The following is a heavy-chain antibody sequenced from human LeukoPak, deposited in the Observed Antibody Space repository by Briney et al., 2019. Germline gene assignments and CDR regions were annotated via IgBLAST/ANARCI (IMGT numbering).Heavy chain of an antibody. CDR3: AKDKVAGKVQESSGRYYFDY. J-gene: IGHJ4*02. CDR1: GFTFSTYA. CDR2: ISGSGGST. Sequence: GGSLRLSCAASGFTFSTYAMSWVPQAPGKGREWVSPISGSGGSTYYADSVKGRFTISRDNSKNTLYLQMNSLRAEDTAVYYCAKDKVAGKVQESSGRYYFDYWGQGTLVTVSS. D-gene: IGHD6-19*01. V-gene: IGHV3-23*01.